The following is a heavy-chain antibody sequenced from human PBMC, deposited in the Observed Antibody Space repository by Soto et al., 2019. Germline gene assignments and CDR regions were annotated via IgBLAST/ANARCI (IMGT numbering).Heavy chain of an antibody. V-gene: IGHV3-23*01. D-gene: IGHD2-15*01. CDR1: GFTFSSYA. Sequence: GGSLRLSCAASGFTFSSYAMSWVRQAPGKGLEWVSAISGSGGSKYYGDSVKGRFTISRDNSKNTLYLQMNSLRAEDTAVYYCAKEIGDIVVVVADDPRNDAFDIWGQGTMVTVSS. CDR2: ISGSGGSK. CDR3: AKEIGDIVVVVADDPRNDAFDI. J-gene: IGHJ3*02.